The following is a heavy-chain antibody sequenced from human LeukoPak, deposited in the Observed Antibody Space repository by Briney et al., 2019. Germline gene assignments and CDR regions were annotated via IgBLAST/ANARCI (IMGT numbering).Heavy chain of an antibody. D-gene: IGHD2-21*02. CDR3: ARRCGGDCYDAFDI. V-gene: IGHV1-2*02. CDR1: GYTFTGYY. Sequence: ASVKVSCKASGYTFTGYYMHWVRQAPGQGLEWMGWINPNSGGTNYAQKLQGRVTMTTDTSTSTAYMELRSLRSDDTAVYYCARRCGGDCYDAFDIWGQGTMVTVSS. J-gene: IGHJ3*02. CDR2: INPNSGGT.